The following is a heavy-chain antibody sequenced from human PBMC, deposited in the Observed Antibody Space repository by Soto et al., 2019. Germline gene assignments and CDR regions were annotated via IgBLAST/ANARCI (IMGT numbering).Heavy chain of an antibody. Sequence: QVQLVESGGGVVQPGRSLRLSCAASGFTFSSYGMHWVRQAPGKGLEWVAVISYDGSNKYYADSVKGRFTISRDNSKNTLYLQMNSLRAEDTAVYYCAKSGIAAAGTDYYYGMDVWVQGTTVTVSS. J-gene: IGHJ6*02. D-gene: IGHD6-13*01. V-gene: IGHV3-30*18. CDR3: AKSGIAAAGTDYYYGMDV. CDR2: ISYDGSNK. CDR1: GFTFSSYG.